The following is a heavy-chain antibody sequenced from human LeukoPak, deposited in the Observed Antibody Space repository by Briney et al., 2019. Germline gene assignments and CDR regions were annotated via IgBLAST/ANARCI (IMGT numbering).Heavy chain of an antibody. CDR3: ATIYGDYGY. V-gene: IGHV3-48*01. CDR2: ISSSSSAM. D-gene: IGHD4-17*01. Sequence: PGGSLRLSCAASRFTFNNYNMNWVRQAPGRGLEWVSYISSSSSAMYYADSVKGRFAISRDNVKNSLFLQMNSLRAEDTAVYYCATIYGDYGYWGQRTLVTVSS. CDR1: RFTFNNYN. J-gene: IGHJ4*02.